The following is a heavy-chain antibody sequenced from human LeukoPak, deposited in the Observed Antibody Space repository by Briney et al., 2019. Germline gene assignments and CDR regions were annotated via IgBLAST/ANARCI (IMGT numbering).Heavy chain of an antibody. J-gene: IGHJ4*02. V-gene: IGHV3-30*18. Sequence: GGSLRLSCAASGFTFSSYGMHWVRQAPGKGLEWVAVISYDGSNKYYADSVKGRFTISRDNSKNTLYLQMNSLRAEDTAVYYCAKDLEMATPMDYWGQGTLVTVSS. D-gene: IGHD5-24*01. CDR3: AKDLEMATPMDY. CDR2: ISYDGSNK. CDR1: GFTFSSYG.